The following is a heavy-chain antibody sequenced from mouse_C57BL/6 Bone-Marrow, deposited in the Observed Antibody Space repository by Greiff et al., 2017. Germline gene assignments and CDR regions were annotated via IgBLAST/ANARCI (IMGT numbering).Heavy chain of an antibody. V-gene: IGHV1-82*01. J-gene: IGHJ3*01. D-gene: IGHD1-1*01. CDR1: GYAFSSSW. CDR3: ARGSWATVGGFAY. CDR2: IYPGDGDT. Sequence: QVQLQQSGPELVKPGASVKISCKASGYAFSSSWMNWVKQRPGKGLEWIGRIYPGDGDTNYNGKFKGKATLTADKSSSTAYMQLSSLTSEDSAVYFGARGSWATVGGFAYWGQGTLVTVSA.